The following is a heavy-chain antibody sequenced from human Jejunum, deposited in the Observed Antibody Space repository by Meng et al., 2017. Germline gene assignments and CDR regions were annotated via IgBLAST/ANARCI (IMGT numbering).Heavy chain of an antibody. CDR3: ATVVVTGELDY. CDR2: ISYDGRNK. Sequence: VEAGGGVVQPGRSLGFSCAEFCFAFFNYGMHWVRQAPGKGLEWVAAISYDGRNKYYADSVKGRFTISRDNSKNTLYLQMNSLRAEDTAMYYCATVVVTGELDYWGQGTLVTVSS. V-gene: IGHV3-30*06. D-gene: IGHD2-21*02. J-gene: IGHJ4*02. CDR1: CFAFFNYG.